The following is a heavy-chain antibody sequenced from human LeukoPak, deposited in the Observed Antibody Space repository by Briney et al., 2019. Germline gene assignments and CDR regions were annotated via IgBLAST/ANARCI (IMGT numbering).Heavy chain of an antibody. CDR3: ARSAAAGQYYFDY. J-gene: IGHJ4*02. CDR1: GYTFTIYG. V-gene: IGHV1-18*01. Sequence: ASVKVSCKASGYTFTIYGITWVRQAPGQGLEWMGWISTYNGNTNYAQKLQGRVTMTTDTSTSTAYMELRSLRSDDTAVYYCARSAAAGQYYFDYWGQGTLVTVSS. D-gene: IGHD6-13*01. CDR2: ISTYNGNT.